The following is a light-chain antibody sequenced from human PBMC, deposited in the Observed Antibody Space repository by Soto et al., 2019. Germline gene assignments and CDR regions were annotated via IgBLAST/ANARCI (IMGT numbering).Light chain of an antibody. CDR2: AAS. V-gene: IGKV1-27*01. CDR1: QGIIDY. J-gene: IGKJ1*01. Sequence: DIQMTQSPSSLSASVGDTVTITCRASQGIIDYLAWYQQRPGKVPKLLIYAASTLQTGVPSRFSGSGAGTDFTLTISSLQAEDVATSYCQKYDTAPQTFGQGTRVEI. CDR3: QKYDTAPQT.